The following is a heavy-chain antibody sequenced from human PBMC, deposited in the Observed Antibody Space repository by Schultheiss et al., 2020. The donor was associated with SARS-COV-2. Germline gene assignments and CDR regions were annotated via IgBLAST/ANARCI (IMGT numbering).Heavy chain of an antibody. D-gene: IGHD5-24*01. J-gene: IGHJ6*02. CDR2: INPNSGGT. CDR1: GGTFNTYA. V-gene: IGHV1-2*02. Sequence: ASVKVSCKASGGTFNTYAFTWVRQAPGQGLEWMGGINPNSGGTNYAQKFQGRVTMTRDTSISTAYMELSRLRSDDTAVYYCARGGWHYYYGMDVWGQGTTVTVSS. CDR3: ARGGWHYYYGMDV.